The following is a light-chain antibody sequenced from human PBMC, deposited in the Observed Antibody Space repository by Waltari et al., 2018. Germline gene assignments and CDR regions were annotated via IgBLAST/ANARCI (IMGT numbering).Light chain of an antibody. CDR3: QKYNRAPFT. J-gene: IGKJ3*01. Sequence: DIQMTQSPSSLSASIGDRVTITCRASQGISTYLVWYQQKPGKVPKLLIYAASTLQSGVPSRFSGSGSGTDFTLTISGLRPEDAATYYCQKYNRAPFTFGPGTKVHIK. V-gene: IGKV1-27*01. CDR1: QGISTY. CDR2: AAS.